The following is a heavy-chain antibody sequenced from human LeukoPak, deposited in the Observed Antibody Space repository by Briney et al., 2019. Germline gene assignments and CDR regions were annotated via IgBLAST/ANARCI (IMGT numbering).Heavy chain of an antibody. J-gene: IGHJ4*02. V-gene: IGHV4-59*01. D-gene: IGHD3-22*01. CDR3: ARVHDSSSNFDY. CDR2: IYYSGST. Sequence: SETLSLTCTVSGGSISSYYWSWIRQPPGKGLEWIGYIYYSGSTNYNPSLKSRVTISVDTSKNQFSLKLSSVTAADTAVYYCARVHDSSSNFDYWGQGTLVTVSS. CDR1: GGSISSYY.